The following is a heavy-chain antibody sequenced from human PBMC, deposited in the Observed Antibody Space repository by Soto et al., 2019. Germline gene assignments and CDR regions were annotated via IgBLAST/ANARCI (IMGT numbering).Heavy chain of an antibody. V-gene: IGHV3-30-3*01. D-gene: IGHD5-18*01. CDR1: AFTLSSYA. J-gene: IGHJ6*02. CDR2: ISYDGSIK. CDR3: ARPRGYSYGTPEGMDV. Sequence: QVQLVESGGGVVQPGRSLRLSCAASAFTLSSYAMHWVRQAPGKGLEWVAGISYDGSIKYYADSVKGRFTISRDNSKNTLYLQMNSLRAEDTALYYCARPRGYSYGTPEGMDVWGQGTTVTVSS.